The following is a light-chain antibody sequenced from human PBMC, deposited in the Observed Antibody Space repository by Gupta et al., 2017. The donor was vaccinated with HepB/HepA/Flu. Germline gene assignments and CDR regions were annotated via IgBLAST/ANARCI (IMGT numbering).Light chain of an antibody. Sequence: DIQMTQSPFTLSASVGDRVTITCRASQSISSWLGWYQQKPGKAPKLLIYKASSLESGVPSRFSGSGSGTEFTLTISSLQPDDFATYYCQQYNSYPCSFGQGTKLEIK. CDR3: QQYNSYPCS. CDR2: KAS. J-gene: IGKJ2*04. V-gene: IGKV1-5*03. CDR1: QSISSW.